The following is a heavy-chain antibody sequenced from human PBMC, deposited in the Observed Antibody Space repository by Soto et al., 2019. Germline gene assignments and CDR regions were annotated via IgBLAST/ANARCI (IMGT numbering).Heavy chain of an antibody. CDR2: IYYSGST. CDR3: AREFVYGSGSYYNNWFDP. D-gene: IGHD3-10*01. V-gene: IGHV4-59*01. CDR1: GGSISSYY. J-gene: IGHJ5*02. Sequence: SETLSLTCTVSGGSISSYYWSWIRQPPGKGLEWIGYIYYSGSTNYNPFLKSRVTISVDTSKNLFSLKLSSVTAADTAVYYCAREFVYGSGSYYNNWFDPWGQGTLVTVSS.